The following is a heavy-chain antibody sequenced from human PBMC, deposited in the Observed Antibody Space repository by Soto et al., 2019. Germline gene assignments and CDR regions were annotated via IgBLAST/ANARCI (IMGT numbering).Heavy chain of an antibody. D-gene: IGHD2-2*01. CDR1: GFTFSSYG. Sequence: QVQLVESGGGVVQPGRSLRLSCAASGFTFSSYGMHWVRQAPGKGLEWVAVISYDGSNKYYADSVKGRFTISRDNSKNTLYLQMNSLRAEDTAVYYCAKDFASVVPAATSRNWFDPWGQGTLVTVSS. V-gene: IGHV3-30*18. CDR3: AKDFASVVPAATSRNWFDP. J-gene: IGHJ5*02. CDR2: ISYDGSNK.